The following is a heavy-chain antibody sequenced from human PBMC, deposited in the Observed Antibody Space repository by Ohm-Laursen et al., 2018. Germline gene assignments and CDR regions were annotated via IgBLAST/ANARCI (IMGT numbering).Heavy chain of an antibody. CDR3: ARVGRGPTPSGSYNNWFDP. D-gene: IGHD1-26*01. J-gene: IGHJ5*02. CDR2: INYSGST. CDR1: GGSISNYY. Sequence: SETLSLTWTVSGGSISNYYWSWIRQPPGKGLEWIGYINYSGSTNYNPSLKSRVTISVDTSRNQFSLKLGSVTAADTAVYYCARVGRGPTPSGSYNNWFDPWGQGTLVTVSS. V-gene: IGHV4-59*01.